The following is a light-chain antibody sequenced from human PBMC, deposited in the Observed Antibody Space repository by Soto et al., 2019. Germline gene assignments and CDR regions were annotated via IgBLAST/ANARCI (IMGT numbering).Light chain of an antibody. CDR3: QSYDSSLSGVV. CDR1: GSNIGAGYD. Sequence: QSVLTRPPSVSGAPGQRVTISCTGSGSNIGAGYDVHWYQQLPGTAPKLLIFGDTNRPSGVPDRFSGSKSGTSASLAITGLQPEDEADYYCQSYDSSLSGVVFGGGTKLTVL. CDR2: GDT. J-gene: IGLJ2*01. V-gene: IGLV1-40*01.